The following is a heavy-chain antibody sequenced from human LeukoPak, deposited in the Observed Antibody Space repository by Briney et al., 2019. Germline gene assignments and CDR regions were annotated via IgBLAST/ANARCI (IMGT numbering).Heavy chain of an antibody. Sequence: GGSLRLSCAASGFTLSSYWMRWVRQAPGKGLVWVSRINSDGSSTSYADSVKGRFTISRDNAKNTLYLQMNSLRAEDTAVYYCARYFDWSYIDYWGQGTLVSVSS. CDR1: GFTLSSYW. J-gene: IGHJ4*02. V-gene: IGHV3-74*01. D-gene: IGHD3-9*01. CDR3: ARYFDWSYIDY. CDR2: INSDGSST.